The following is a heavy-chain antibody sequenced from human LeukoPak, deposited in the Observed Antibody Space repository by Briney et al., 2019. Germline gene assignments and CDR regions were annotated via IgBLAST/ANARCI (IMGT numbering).Heavy chain of an antibody. J-gene: IGHJ4*02. CDR3: ARRSSSLFYFDY. V-gene: IGHV4-59*08. CDR1: GGSITRYY. D-gene: IGHD6-19*01. CDR2: IFYSGST. Sequence: PSETLSLTCTVSGGSITRYYWSWIRQPPQEGQEWIGHIFYSGSTKYNPSLKSRVTISVDTSKNQFSLKLSSVTAADTAVYYCARRSSSLFYFDYWGQGTLVTVSS.